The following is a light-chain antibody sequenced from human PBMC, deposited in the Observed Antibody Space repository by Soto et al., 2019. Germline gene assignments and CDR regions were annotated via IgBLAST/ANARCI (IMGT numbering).Light chain of an antibody. V-gene: IGKV3-15*01. CDR1: QSVRSN. J-gene: IGKJ5*01. CDR2: GAS. CDR3: QQYNTWPPIT. Sequence: EIVMTQSPATLSVSPGERVTLSFSASQSVRSNLACYQQKPGQAPRLLIYGASTRATGVPASFSGSGSGTDFTLTISSLQSEDFAVYYCQQYNTWPPITFGQGTRVEIK.